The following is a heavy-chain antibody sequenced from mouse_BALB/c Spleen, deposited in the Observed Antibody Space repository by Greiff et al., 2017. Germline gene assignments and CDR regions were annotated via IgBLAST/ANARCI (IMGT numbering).Heavy chain of an antibody. CDR3: ARDGNYLYYAMDY. D-gene: IGHD2-1*01. CDR2: ICAGGGT. CDR1: GFSLTSYG. V-gene: IGHV2-9*02. J-gene: IGHJ4*01. Sequence: QVQLKESGPGLVAPSQSLSITCTVSGFSLTSYGVHWVRQPPGKGLEWLGVICAGGGTNYNSALMSRLSISKDNSKSNVFLKMNSLQTDDTAMYYCARDGNYLYYAMDYWGQGTSVTVSS.